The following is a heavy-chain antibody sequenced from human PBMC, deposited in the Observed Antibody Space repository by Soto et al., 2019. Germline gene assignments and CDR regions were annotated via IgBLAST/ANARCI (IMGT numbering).Heavy chain of an antibody. CDR2: IDPNSGDP. J-gene: IGHJ4*02. D-gene: IGHD3-10*01. V-gene: IGHV1-2*02. CDR3: ARRGVWFGEIYS. CDR1: EYTFTGYY. Sequence: ASVKVSCKASEYTFTGYYINRVRQAPGQRLEWLGWIDPNSGDPCHGQKFQRRVTMTRHTSISTAYMELRSLRFDDTALYYCARRGVWFGEIYSWGQGCLVTV.